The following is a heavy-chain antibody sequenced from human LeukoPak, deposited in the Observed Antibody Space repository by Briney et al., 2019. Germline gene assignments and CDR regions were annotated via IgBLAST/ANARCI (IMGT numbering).Heavy chain of an antibody. J-gene: IGHJ4*02. CDR3: ARGSGNYGGFDY. D-gene: IGHD4-11*01. CDR2: INHSGST. V-gene: IGHV4-34*01. CDR1: GGSFSGYY. Sequence: SETLSLTCAVYGGSFSGYYWSWIRQPPGKGLEWIGEINHSGSTNYNPSLKSRVTISVDTSKNQFSVKLNSLTAADTAVYYCARGSGNYGGFDYWGQGTLVTVSS.